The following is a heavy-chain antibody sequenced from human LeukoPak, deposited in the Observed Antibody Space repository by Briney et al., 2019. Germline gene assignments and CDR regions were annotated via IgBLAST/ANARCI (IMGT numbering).Heavy chain of an antibody. Sequence: PGGSLRLSCAASGFTFSSYEMNWVRQAPGEGLEWVGRIESKTDGGTTDYAAPVKGRFTISRDDSTNTLYLQMNSLKSEDTAVYYCTTYGSGRKFDYWGQGILVTVSS. CDR1: GFTFSSYE. J-gene: IGHJ4*02. CDR3: TTYGSGRKFDY. D-gene: IGHD3-10*01. V-gene: IGHV3-15*04. CDR2: IESKTDGGTT.